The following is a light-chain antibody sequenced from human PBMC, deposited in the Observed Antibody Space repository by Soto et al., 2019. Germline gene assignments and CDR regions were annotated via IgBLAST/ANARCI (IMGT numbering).Light chain of an antibody. CDR2: SAF. CDR1: QSISNN. V-gene: IGKV3-15*01. CDR3: QQYNKWPPWT. J-gene: IGKJ1*01. Sequence: DIVMTQSPATLSVSPGERATLSCRASQSISNNLAWYQQKPGQAPRLVIYSAFTRATGIPARFSGSGSGTEFTLTISSLQSEDFAVYYCQQYNKWPPWTFGQGTKVDIK.